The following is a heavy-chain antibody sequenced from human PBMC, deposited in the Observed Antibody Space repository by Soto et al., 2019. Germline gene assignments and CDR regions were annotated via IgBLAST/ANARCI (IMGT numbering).Heavy chain of an antibody. J-gene: IGHJ5*02. D-gene: IGHD2-15*01. Sequence: SVKVSCKASGGTFSSYAISWVRQAPGQGLEWMGGIIPIFGTANYAQKFQGRVTITADESTSTAYMELSSLRSEDTAVYYCARXVDIVVVVAATSGAFDPWGQGTLVTVSS. CDR1: GGTFSSYA. V-gene: IGHV1-69*13. CDR3: ARXVDIVVVVAATSGAFDP. CDR2: IIPIFGTA.